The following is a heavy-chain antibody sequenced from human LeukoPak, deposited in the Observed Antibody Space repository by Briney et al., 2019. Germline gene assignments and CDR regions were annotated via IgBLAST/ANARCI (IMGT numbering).Heavy chain of an antibody. CDR1: AHRLTAFW. J-gene: IGHJ3*02. Sequence: GESLKISCKGSAHRLTAFWIGWVRQMPGKGLEYMGIIYPGDSDSRYNPSFQGHVTLSVDTSTSTVFLQWSSLKASDTAIFYCARRRGVSASSFDIWGQGTVVTVSS. V-gene: IGHV5-51*01. CDR2: IYPGDSDS. CDR3: ARRRGVSASSFDI. D-gene: IGHD6-13*01.